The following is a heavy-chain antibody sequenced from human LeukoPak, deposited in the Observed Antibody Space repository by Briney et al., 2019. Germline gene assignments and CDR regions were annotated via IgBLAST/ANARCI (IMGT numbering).Heavy chain of an antibody. CDR3: ARGAFVLRYFDWLGELDY. CDR2: IYTSGST. CDR1: GGSISSGSYY. J-gene: IGHJ4*02. V-gene: IGHV4-61*02. Sequence: SETLSLTCTVPGGSISSGSYYWSWIRQPAGKGLEWIGRIYTSGSTNYNPSLKSRVTISVDTSKNQFSLKLSSVTAADTAVYYCARGAFVLRYFDWLGELDYWGQGTLVTVSS. D-gene: IGHD3-9*01.